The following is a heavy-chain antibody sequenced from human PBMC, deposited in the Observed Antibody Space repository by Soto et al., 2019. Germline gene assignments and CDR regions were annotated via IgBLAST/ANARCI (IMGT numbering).Heavy chain of an antibody. CDR2: IYWNDDK. CDR3: AHKAPDYDFWSGYYTGNWFDP. Sequence: SGPTLVNPPQTLTLTCTFSGLSLSTSGVGVGWIRHPPGKALEWLALIYWNDDKRYGPSLXIRLTINKDTSKKQVVLTMTNMDPVEAATYYCAHKAPDYDFWSGYYTGNWFDPGGQGTLVTVYS. J-gene: IGHJ5*02. V-gene: IGHV2-5*01. D-gene: IGHD3-3*01. CDR1: GLSLSTSGVG.